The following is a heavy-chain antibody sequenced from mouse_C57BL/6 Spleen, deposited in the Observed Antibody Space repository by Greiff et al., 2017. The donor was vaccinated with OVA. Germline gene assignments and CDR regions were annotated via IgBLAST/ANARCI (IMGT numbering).Heavy chain of an antibody. CDR3: ARDYGSSFRDYFDY. CDR1: GYTFTSYW. CDR2: IDPSDSYT. D-gene: IGHD1-1*01. Sequence: VQLQQPGAELVRPGTSVKLSCKASGYTFTSYWMHWVKQRPGQGLEWIGVIDPSDSYTNYNQKFKGKATLTVDTSSSTAYMQLSSLTSEDSAVYYCARDYGSSFRDYFDYWGQGTTLTVSS. J-gene: IGHJ2*01. V-gene: IGHV1-59*01.